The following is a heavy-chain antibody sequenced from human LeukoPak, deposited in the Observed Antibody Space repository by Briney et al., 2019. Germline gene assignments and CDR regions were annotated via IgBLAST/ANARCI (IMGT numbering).Heavy chain of an antibody. CDR2: INHSGST. D-gene: IGHD5-24*01. CDR1: GGSFSGYY. Sequence: SETLSLTCAVYGGSFSGYYWSWIRQPPGKGLEWIGEINHSGSTNYNPSLKSRVTISVDTPKNQFSLKLSSVTAADTALYYCARSKYGYPLDYWGQGTLVTVSS. V-gene: IGHV4-34*01. CDR3: ARSKYGYPLDY. J-gene: IGHJ4*02.